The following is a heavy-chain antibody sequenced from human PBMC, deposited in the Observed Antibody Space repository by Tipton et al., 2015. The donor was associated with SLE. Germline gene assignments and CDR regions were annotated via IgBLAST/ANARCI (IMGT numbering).Heavy chain of an antibody. CDR3: ARVPAVYYYYMDV. V-gene: IGHV4-38-2*02. CDR2: TYHTGST. CDR1: GYSISSGFY. J-gene: IGHJ6*03. Sequence: TLSLTCTVSGYSISSGFYWGWIRQPPTKGLEWLGTTYHTGSTYYSPSLESRVTISVDTSKNQFSLKLSSVTAADTAVYYCARVPAVYYYYMDVWGKGTTVTVSS. D-gene: IGHD2-2*01.